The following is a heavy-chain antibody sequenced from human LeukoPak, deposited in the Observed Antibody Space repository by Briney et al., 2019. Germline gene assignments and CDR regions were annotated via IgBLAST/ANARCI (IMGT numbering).Heavy chain of an antibody. CDR1: GYTFTGYY. Sequence: ASVKVSCKASGYTFTGYYMHWVRQAPGQGLEWMGWINPNSGGTNYAQKFQGRVTMTRDTSISTAYMELSRLRSDDTAVYYCARATFISRDLLPKKRNWFDPWGQGTLVTVSS. V-gene: IGHV1-2*02. CDR3: ARATFISRDLLPKKRNWFDP. J-gene: IGHJ5*02. D-gene: IGHD3-10*01. CDR2: INPNSGGT.